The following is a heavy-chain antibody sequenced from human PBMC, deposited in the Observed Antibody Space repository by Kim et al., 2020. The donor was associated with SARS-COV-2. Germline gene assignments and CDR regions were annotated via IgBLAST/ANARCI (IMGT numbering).Heavy chain of an antibody. J-gene: IGHJ4*02. D-gene: IGHD3-22*01. V-gene: IGHV3-30*15. CDR3: ARDPGRGGYYYYFDY. Sequence: DSVKGRFTISRDNSKDTLYLQMSSLRAEDAAVYYCARDPGRGGYYYYFDYWGQGTLVTVSS.